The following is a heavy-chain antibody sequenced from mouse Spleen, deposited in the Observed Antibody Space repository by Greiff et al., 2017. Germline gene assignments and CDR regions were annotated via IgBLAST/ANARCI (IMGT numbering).Heavy chain of an antibody. J-gene: IGHJ4*01. CDR1: GFSLTSYG. V-gene: IGHV2-5-1*01. CDR3: AKSSLGREAMDY. CDR2: IWRGGST. D-gene: IGHD4-1*01. Sequence: QVQLKESGPSLVQPSQSLSITCTVSGFSLTSYGVHWVRQSPGKGLEWLGVIWRGGSTDYNAAFMSRLSITKDNSKSQVFFKMNSLQADDTAIYYCAKSSLGREAMDYWGQGTSVTVSS.